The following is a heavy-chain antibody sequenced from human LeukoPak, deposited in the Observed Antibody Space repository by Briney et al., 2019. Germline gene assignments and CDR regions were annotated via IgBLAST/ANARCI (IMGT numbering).Heavy chain of an antibody. Sequence: ASVKVSCKASGYTFTGYYMHLVRQAPGQGLGWMGWINPNSGGTNYAQKFQGRVTMTRDTPISTAYMELSRLRSDDTAVYYCARAPEYYDILTGYYSWFDPWGQGTLVTVSS. CDR3: ARAPEYYDILTGYYSWFDP. J-gene: IGHJ5*02. V-gene: IGHV1-2*02. CDR2: INPNSGGT. D-gene: IGHD3-9*01. CDR1: GYTFTGYY.